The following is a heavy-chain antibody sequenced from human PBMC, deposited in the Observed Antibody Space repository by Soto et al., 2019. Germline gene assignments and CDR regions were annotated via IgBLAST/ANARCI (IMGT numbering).Heavy chain of an antibody. D-gene: IGHD3-3*02. CDR1: GYTFTTYG. J-gene: IGHJ4*02. CDR2: ISAYNGNT. Sequence: QVQLVQSGAEMKKPGASVKFSCKASGYTFTTYGISWVRQAPGQGLEWMGWISAYNGNTHYAQKLQGRVTMTTDTSTSTAYVELRSLRSDDTAVYYCAREHFPSTYAGVDYWGQGTLVTVSS. V-gene: IGHV1-18*04. CDR3: AREHFPSTYAGVDY.